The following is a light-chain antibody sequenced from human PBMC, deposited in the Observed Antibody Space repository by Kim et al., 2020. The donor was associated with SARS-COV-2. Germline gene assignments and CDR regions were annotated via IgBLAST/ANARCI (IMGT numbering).Light chain of an antibody. Sequence: ASVGDRINITWRASQGISTYLAWYQQEPGKAPKLLIYAASTLQSGVPSRFSGSGSGTDFTLTISSLQPEDFATYYCQQLNSYPITFGPGTKVDIK. CDR1: QGISTY. CDR3: QQLNSYPIT. V-gene: IGKV1-9*01. J-gene: IGKJ3*01. CDR2: AAS.